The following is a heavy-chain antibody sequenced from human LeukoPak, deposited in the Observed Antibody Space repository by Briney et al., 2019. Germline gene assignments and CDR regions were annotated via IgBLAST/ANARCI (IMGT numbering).Heavy chain of an antibody. Sequence: SETLSLTCAVYGGSFSGYYWSWIRQPPGKGLEWIGEINNSGSTNFNPSLKRRVTISVDTSKNQFSLKLVSATAADTAVYYCARAASYGYSSGWYRSRFDPWGQGTLVTVSS. D-gene: IGHD6-19*01. CDR1: GGSFSGYY. CDR3: ARAASYGYSSGWYRSRFDP. V-gene: IGHV4-34*01. J-gene: IGHJ5*02. CDR2: INNSGST.